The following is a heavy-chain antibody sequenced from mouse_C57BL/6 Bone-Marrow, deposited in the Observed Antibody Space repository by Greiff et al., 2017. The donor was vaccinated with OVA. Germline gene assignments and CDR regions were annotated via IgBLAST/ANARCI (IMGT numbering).Heavy chain of an antibody. CDR1: GYSITSGYY. Sequence: EVKLVESGPGLVKPSQSLSLTCSVTGYSITSGYYWNWIRQFPGNKLEWMGYISYDGSNNYNPSLKNRISITRDTSKNQFFLKLNSVTTEDTATYYCARSHYYGSSLDYWGQGTTLTVSS. CDR2: ISYDGSN. D-gene: IGHD1-1*01. V-gene: IGHV3-6*01. J-gene: IGHJ2*01. CDR3: ARSHYYGSSLDY.